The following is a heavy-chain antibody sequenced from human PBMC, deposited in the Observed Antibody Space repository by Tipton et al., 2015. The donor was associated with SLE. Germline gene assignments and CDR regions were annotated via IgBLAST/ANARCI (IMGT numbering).Heavy chain of an antibody. V-gene: IGHV4-61*01. CDR2: IYYSGST. J-gene: IGHJ4*02. CDR1: GGSVSSGSYY. D-gene: IGHD6-19*01. CDR3: ASGVFLYSSGWNFDY. Sequence: TLSLTCTVSGGSVSSGSYYWSWIRQPPGKGLEWIGYIYYSGSTNYNPSLKSRVTISVDTSKNQFSLKLSPVTAADTAVYYCASGVFLYSSGWNFDYWGQGTLVTVSS.